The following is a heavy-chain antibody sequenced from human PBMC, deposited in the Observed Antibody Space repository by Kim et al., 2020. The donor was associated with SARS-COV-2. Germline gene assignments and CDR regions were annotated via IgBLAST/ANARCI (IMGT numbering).Heavy chain of an antibody. CDR3: AKDWGYSSLHFDY. CDR1: GFTFSNYG. V-gene: IGHV3-30*18. CDR2: ISYDGSNK. J-gene: IGHJ4*02. Sequence: GGSLRLSCAASGFTFSNYGMHWVRQAPGKGLEWVAIISYDGSNKYYADSVKGRFTISRDNSKNTLYLQMNSLRADDTAVYYCAKDWGYSSLHFDYWGQGTLVTVSS. D-gene: IGHD6-6*01.